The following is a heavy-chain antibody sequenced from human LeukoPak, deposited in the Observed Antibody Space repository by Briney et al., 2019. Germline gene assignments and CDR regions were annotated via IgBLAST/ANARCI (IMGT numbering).Heavy chain of an antibody. Sequence: PSETLSLTCTVSGGSISSGGYYWSWIRQHPGKGLEWIGYIYYSGSTYYNPSLKSRVTISVDTSKNQFSLKLSSVTAADTAVYYCARSLAVRGAPGHQHTNYGMDVWGQGTTVTVSS. J-gene: IGHJ6*02. V-gene: IGHV4-31*03. CDR3: ARSLAVRGAPGHQHTNYGMDV. CDR2: IYYSGST. CDR1: GGSISSGGYY. D-gene: IGHD3-10*01.